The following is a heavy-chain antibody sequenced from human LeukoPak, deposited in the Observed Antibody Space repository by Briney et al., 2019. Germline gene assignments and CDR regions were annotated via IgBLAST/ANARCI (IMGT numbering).Heavy chain of an antibody. V-gene: IGHV3-23*01. CDR2: ISGSGGGT. Sequence: GGSLRLSCAASGFTFSNYAVSWVRQAPGKGLEWVSLISGSGGGTYYADSVKGRFSISRDNSKNTLYLQMNSLRAEDTAVYYCANQWALLHWGRGTLVTVSS. J-gene: IGHJ4*02. D-gene: IGHD1-26*01. CDR3: ANQWALLH. CDR1: GFTFSNYA.